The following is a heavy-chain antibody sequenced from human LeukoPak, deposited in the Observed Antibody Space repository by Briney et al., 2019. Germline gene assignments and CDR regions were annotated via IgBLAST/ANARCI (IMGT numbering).Heavy chain of an antibody. D-gene: IGHD4-23*01. V-gene: IGHV3-74*01. CDR1: GFTVSSNY. CDR3: ARGRPHGNDY. CDR2: IASDGGST. Sequence: GGSLRLSCAASGFTVSSNYMSWVRQAPGKGLVWVSRIASDGGSTTYADSVKGRFSISRDNAKNTLYLQMNSLRVEDTAVYYCARGRPHGNDYWGQGTLVTVSS. J-gene: IGHJ4*02.